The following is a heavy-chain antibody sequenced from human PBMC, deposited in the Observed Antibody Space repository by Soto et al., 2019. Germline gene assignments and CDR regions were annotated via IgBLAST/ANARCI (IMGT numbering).Heavy chain of an antibody. CDR1: GFTFSSYW. V-gene: IGHV3-23*01. CDR3: AKDMVRGMNYYYGMDV. Sequence: GGSLRLSCAASGFTFSSYWMHWVRQAPGKGLEWVSAISGSGGSTYYADSVKGRFTISRDNSKNTLYLQMNSLRAEDTAVYYCAKDMVRGMNYYYGMDVWGQGTTVTVSS. CDR2: ISGSGGST. D-gene: IGHD3-10*01. J-gene: IGHJ6*02.